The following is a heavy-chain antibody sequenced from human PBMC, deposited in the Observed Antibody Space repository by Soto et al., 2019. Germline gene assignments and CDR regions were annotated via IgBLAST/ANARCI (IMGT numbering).Heavy chain of an antibody. CDR3: ARDIPLNYHDGTYSYYGLDV. CDR1: GGSFYSNA. J-gene: IGHJ6*02. D-gene: IGHD3-22*01. CDR2: IVTFFGAT. Sequence: SVKVSCKASGGSFYSNAISWVRQAPGQGLEWMGGIVTFFGATKYAQKFQGRLTIIADESTSTAYMELYSLRSEDTAVYYCARDIPLNYHDGTYSYYGLDVWGQGTTVTVSS. V-gene: IGHV1-69*13.